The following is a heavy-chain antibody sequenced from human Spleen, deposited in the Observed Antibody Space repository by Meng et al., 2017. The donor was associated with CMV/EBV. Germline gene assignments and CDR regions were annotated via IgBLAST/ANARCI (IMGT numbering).Heavy chain of an antibody. Sequence: GPVRDYGIDWVRQAPGQGLEWMGGIIPIFDTPNYAQKFQGRVTITTDESTATAYMELSSLTSEDTAIYYCARDLSPYDTGGYDNWFDPWGQGTLVTSPQ. CDR2: IIPIFDTP. CDR3: ARDLSPYDTGGYDNWFDP. D-gene: IGHD3-22*01. CDR1: GPVRDYG. V-gene: IGHV1-69*05. J-gene: IGHJ5*02.